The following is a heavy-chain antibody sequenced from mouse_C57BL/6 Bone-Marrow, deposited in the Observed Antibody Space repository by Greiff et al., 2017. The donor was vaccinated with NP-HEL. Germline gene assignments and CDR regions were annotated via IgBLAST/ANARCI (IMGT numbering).Heavy chain of an antibody. CDR3: TRGPLGFAY. CDR2: ISSGGDYI. J-gene: IGHJ3*01. Sequence: DVHLVESGEGLVKPGGSLKLSCAASGFTFSSYAMSWVRQTPEKRLEWVAYISSGGDYIYYADTVKGRFTISRDNARNTLYLQMSSLKSEDTAMYYCTRGPLGFAYWGQGTLVTVSA. V-gene: IGHV5-9-1*02. CDR1: GFTFSSYA.